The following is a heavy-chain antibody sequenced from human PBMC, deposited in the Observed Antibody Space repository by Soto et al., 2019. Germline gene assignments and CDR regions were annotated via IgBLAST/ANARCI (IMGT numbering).Heavy chain of an antibody. CDR3: AKTEQWLIAYFDY. D-gene: IGHD6-19*01. CDR2: ISGSGTST. CDR1: GFTFSSYA. Sequence: EVQLLESGGDLVQPGGSLRLSCAASGFTFSSYAMSWVRQAPGKGPEWVSAISGSGTSTYYADSVKGRFTISRDNSKNTLYLQMNSLRAEDTAVYYCAKTEQWLIAYFDYWGQGTLVTVSS. J-gene: IGHJ4*02. V-gene: IGHV3-23*01.